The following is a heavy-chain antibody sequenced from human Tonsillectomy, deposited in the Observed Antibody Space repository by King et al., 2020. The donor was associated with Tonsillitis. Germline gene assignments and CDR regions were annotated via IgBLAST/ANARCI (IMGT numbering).Heavy chain of an antibody. CDR1: GYTFTHYH. J-gene: IGHJ5*02. D-gene: IGHD5-24*01. V-gene: IGHV1-2*02. CDR2: IDCNSGST. Sequence: VQLVESGTEVKVPGASVTVSCKASGYTFTHYHIHWIRQAPGQGLEWMGWIDCNSGSTTYAQNLQGRVTLTRDTSPNTAYMDLRSRRSDDTAIYYCSGETWVYGSWGQGTLVTVSS. CDR3: SGETWVYGS.